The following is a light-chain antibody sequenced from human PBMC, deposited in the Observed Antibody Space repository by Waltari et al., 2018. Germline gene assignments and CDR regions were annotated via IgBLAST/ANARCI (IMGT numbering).Light chain of an antibody. V-gene: IGKV4-1*01. Sequence: DIVMTQSPDSLAVSLGERASINCKSSQGVLYSSNNYNYLAWYQQKPGQPPQLLIYGASHRQCGVPDRFGGGGSGTHFPLPISSLQAEDVAVYYCQQYYESPYTFGQGTKLEIK. CDR2: GAS. J-gene: IGKJ2*01. CDR1: QGVLYSSNNYNY. CDR3: QQYYESPYT.